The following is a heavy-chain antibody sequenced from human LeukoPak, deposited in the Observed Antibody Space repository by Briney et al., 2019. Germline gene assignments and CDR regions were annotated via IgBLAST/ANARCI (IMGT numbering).Heavy chain of an antibody. Sequence: GGSLRLSCAASEFTFSNYAMSWVRQAPGKGLEWVSVIYSGGSTYYADSVKGRFTISRDNSENTLYLHMNSLRAEDTAVYYCARATFWSGYQRDSWYMDVWGKGTTVTVSS. CDR1: EFTFSNYA. V-gene: IGHV3-66*02. J-gene: IGHJ6*03. D-gene: IGHD3-3*01. CDR3: ARATFWSGYQRDSWYMDV. CDR2: IYSGGST.